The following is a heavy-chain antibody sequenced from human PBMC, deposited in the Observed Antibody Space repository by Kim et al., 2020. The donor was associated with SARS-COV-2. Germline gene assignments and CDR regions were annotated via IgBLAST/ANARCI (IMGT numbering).Heavy chain of an antibody. J-gene: IGHJ4*02. CDR2: FDPEDGET. Sequence: ASVKVSCKVSGYTLTELSMHWVRQAPGKGLEWMGGFDPEDGETIYAQKFQGRVTMTEDTSTDTAYMELSSLRSEDTAVYYCATVTSSGYSGYGYFDYWGQGTLVTVSS. D-gene: IGHD5-12*01. V-gene: IGHV1-24*01. CDR3: ATVTSSGYSGYGYFDY. CDR1: GYTLTELS.